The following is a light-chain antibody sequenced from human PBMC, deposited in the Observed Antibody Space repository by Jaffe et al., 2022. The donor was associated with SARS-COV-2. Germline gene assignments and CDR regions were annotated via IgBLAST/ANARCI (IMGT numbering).Light chain of an antibody. V-gene: IGKV1-8*01. CDR2: GAS. CDR1: QNISSC. J-gene: IGKJ4*01. CDR3: QQYYGYPFT. Sequence: AIRMTQSPSSFSASTGDRVTITCRASQNISSCLAWYQQEPGKAPKLLIYGASTLQSGVPSRFSGSGSGTDFTLTISCLQSEDFATYYCQQYYGYPFTFGGGTKVEIK.